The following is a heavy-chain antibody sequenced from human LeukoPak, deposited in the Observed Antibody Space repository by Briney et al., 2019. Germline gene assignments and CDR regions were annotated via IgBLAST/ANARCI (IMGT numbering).Heavy chain of an antibody. CDR3: ARDLVGPHQYSYVFDY. V-gene: IGHV3-33*01. D-gene: IGHD5-18*01. CDR2: IWYDGSNK. Sequence: AGGSLRLSCAASGFTFSGYGMHWVRQAPGKGLEWVAVIWYDGSNKYYADSVNARFTISRDNSKNTLYLQMNSLRAEDTAVYYCARDLVGPHQYSYVFDYWGQGTLVTVSS. J-gene: IGHJ4*02. CDR1: GFTFSGYG.